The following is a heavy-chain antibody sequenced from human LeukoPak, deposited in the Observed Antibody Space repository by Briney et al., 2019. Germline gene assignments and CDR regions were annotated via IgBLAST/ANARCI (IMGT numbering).Heavy chain of an antibody. Sequence: GGTLRLSCAASGLTFSSYGMSWVRQAPGKGLEWVSAISGSGGSTYYADSVKGRFTISRDNSKNTLYLQMNSLRAEDTAVYYCAREPAAGNWFDPWGQGTLVTVSS. CDR1: GLTFSSYG. D-gene: IGHD6-13*01. CDR2: ISGSGGST. CDR3: AREPAAGNWFDP. J-gene: IGHJ5*02. V-gene: IGHV3-23*01.